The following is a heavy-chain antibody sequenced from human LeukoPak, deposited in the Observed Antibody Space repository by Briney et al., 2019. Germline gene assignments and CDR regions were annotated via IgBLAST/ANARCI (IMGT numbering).Heavy chain of an antibody. D-gene: IGHD5-18*01. V-gene: IGHV4-34*01. CDR3: ARGRGYSYGFWFDP. CDR1: GGSFSGYY. J-gene: IGHJ5*02. CDR2: INHSGST. Sequence: SETLSLTCAVYGGSFSGYYWSWIRQPPGKGLEWIGEINHSGSTNCNPSLKSRVTISVDTSKNQFSLKLSSVTAADTAVYYCARGRGYSYGFWFDPWGQGTLVTVSS.